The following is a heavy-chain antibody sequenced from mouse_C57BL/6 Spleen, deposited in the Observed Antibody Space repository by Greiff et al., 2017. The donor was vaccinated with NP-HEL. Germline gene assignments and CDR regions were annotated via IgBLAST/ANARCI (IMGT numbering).Heavy chain of an antibody. V-gene: IGHV1-82*01. CDR1: GYAFSSSW. Sequence: QVQLQQSGPELVKPGASVNISCKASGYAFSSSWMNWVKQRPGKGLEWIGRIYPGDGDTNYNGKFKGKATLTADKSSSTAYMQLSSLTSEDSAVYFCARLFNYGSHYFDYWGQGTTLTVSS. J-gene: IGHJ2*01. D-gene: IGHD1-1*01. CDR3: ARLFNYGSHYFDY. CDR2: IYPGDGDT.